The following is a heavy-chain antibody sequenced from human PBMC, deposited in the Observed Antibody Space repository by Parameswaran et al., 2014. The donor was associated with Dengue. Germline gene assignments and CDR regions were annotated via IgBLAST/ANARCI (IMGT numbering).Heavy chain of an antibody. Sequence: VRQAPGKGLEWVSAISGSGGSTYYADSVKGRFTISRDNSKNTLYLQMNSLRAEDTAVYYCAKDREWELLAPFDYWGQGTLVTVSS. V-gene: IGHV3-23*01. CDR2: ISGSGGST. CDR3: AKDREWELLAPFDY. J-gene: IGHJ4*02. D-gene: IGHD1-26*01.